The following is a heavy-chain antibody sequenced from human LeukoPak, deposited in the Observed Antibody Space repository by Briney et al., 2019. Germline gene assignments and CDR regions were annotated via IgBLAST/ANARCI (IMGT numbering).Heavy chain of an antibody. CDR2: IIPIFGTA. D-gene: IGHD3-10*01. CDR1: GGTFSSYA. CDR3: AAQGYSVGSGSYWDFDY. J-gene: IGHJ4*02. V-gene: IGHV1-69*01. Sequence: GSSVKVSCKASGGTFSSYAISWVRQAPGQGLEWMGGIIPIFGTANYAQKFQGRVTITADESTSTAYMELSSLRSEDTAVYYCAAQGYSVGSGSYWDFDYWGQGTLVTVPS.